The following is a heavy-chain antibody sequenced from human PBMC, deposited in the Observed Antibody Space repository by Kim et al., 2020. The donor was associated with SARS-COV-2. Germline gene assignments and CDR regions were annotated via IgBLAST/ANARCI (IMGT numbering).Heavy chain of an antibody. V-gene: IGHV3-64D*09. CDR1: GFTFSSYA. Sequence: GGSLILSCSASGFTFSSYAMHWVRQAPGKGLEYVSAISSNGGSTYYADSVKGRFTISRDNSKNTLYLQMSSLRAEDTAVYYCVKDQRGSGADYWGQGTLVTVSS. CDR2: ISSNGGST. J-gene: IGHJ4*02. CDR3: VKDQRGSGADY. D-gene: IGHD6-19*01.